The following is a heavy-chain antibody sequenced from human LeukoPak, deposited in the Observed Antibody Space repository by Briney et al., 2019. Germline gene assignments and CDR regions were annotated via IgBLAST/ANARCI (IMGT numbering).Heavy chain of an antibody. J-gene: IGHJ4*02. V-gene: IGHV3-30*04. CDR2: ISYDGSNK. D-gene: IGHD3-10*01. CDR3: ARSGRGEYYFDY. Sequence: GGSLRLSCAASGFTFSSYAMHWVRQAPGKGLEWVAVISYDGSNKYYADSVKGRFTISRDNSKNTLYLQMNSLRAEDTAVYYCARSGRGEYYFDYWGQGTLVTVSS. CDR1: GFTFSSYA.